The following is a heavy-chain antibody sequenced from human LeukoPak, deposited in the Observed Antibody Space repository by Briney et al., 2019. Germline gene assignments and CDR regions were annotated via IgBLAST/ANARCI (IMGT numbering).Heavy chain of an antibody. Sequence: SETLSLTCTVSGGSISSSSYYWGWIRQPPGKGLEWIGTVYYSGDTYYNQSLKSRVAISADMSKNQLSLRLSSVTAADTAVYYCARLDYGDYGSFDYWGQGSLVTVSS. CDR2: VYYSGDT. CDR3: ARLDYGDYGSFDY. J-gene: IGHJ4*02. V-gene: IGHV4-39*01. D-gene: IGHD4-17*01. CDR1: GGSISSSSYY.